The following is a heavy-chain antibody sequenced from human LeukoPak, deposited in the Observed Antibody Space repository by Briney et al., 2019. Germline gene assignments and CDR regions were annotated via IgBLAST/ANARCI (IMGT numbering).Heavy chain of an antibody. CDR3: ARSHPIVPMDV. Sequence: ASVKVSCKASGYTFTGYYMHWVRQAPGQGLEWMGWINPNSGGTNYAQNFQGRVTMTRDTSISTAYMELSRLRSDDTAVYYCARSHPIVPMDVWGQGTTVAVSS. V-gene: IGHV1-2*02. J-gene: IGHJ6*02. CDR1: GYTFTGYY. CDR2: INPNSGGT. D-gene: IGHD3-22*01.